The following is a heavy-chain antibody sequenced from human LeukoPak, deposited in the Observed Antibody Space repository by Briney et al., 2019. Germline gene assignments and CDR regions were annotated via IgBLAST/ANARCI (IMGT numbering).Heavy chain of an antibody. Sequence: GGSLRLSCAASGFTFSNHWMHWVRHAPGKGLMWVSRINRDGSRTDYADSVKGRFTISRDDAKNTLYLQVNSLRAEDTAVYFCARGGSDTAMAHDYWGQGTLVTVSS. CDR2: INRDGSRT. CDR1: GFTFSNHW. D-gene: IGHD5-18*01. CDR3: ARGGSDTAMAHDY. J-gene: IGHJ4*02. V-gene: IGHV3-74*01.